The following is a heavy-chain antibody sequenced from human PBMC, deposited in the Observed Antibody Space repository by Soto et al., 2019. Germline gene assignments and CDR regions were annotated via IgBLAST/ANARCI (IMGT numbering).Heavy chain of an antibody. Sequence: GESLKISCKASGYNFIKYWIDWVRQMPGNGLEWLGRIYSRDPDTNYSPSFEGQVTISTDESTNTAYLQWRSLKASDTAIYFCARYLTSDYNYGSEHIDFWGQGTTVTV. CDR3: ARYLTSDYNYGSEHIDF. CDR1: GYNFIKYW. CDR2: IYSRDPDT. V-gene: IGHV5-10-1*01. D-gene: IGHD3-10*01. J-gene: IGHJ4*02.